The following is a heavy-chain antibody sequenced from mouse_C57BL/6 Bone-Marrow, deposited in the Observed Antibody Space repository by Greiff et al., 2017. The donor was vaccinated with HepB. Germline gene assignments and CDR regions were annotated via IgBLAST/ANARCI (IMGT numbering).Heavy chain of an antibody. V-gene: IGHV1-82*01. CDR3: ARGGYYGSRYFDY. Sequence: VQLQQSGPELVKPGASEKISCKASGYAFSSSWMNWVKQRPGKGLEWIGRIYPGDGDTNYNGKFKGKATLTADKSSSTAYMQLSSLTSEDSAVYFCARGGYYGSRYFDYWGQGTTLTVSS. CDR2: IYPGDGDT. CDR1: GYAFSSSW. D-gene: IGHD1-1*01. J-gene: IGHJ2*01.